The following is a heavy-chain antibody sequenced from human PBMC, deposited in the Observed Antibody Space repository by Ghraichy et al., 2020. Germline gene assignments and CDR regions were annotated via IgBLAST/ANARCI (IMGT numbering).Heavy chain of an antibody. D-gene: IGHD6-19*01. V-gene: IGHV3-53*01. Sequence: GGSLRLSCAASGFTVSSHYMSWVRQAPGKGLEWVSIIYSGDNTYYADSVKGRFTISRDNSKNTLYLQMNSLRADDTAVYYCARLGYSSGWDDYWGQGTLVTVSS. CDR3: ARLGYSSGWDDY. J-gene: IGHJ4*02. CDR1: GFTVSSHY. CDR2: IYSGDNT.